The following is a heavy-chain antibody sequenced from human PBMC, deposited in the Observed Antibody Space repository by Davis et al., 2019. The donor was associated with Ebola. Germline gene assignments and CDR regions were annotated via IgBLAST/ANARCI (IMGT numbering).Heavy chain of an antibody. CDR1: GYTFTSYA. CDR2: INAGNGNT. J-gene: IGHJ4*02. Sequence: ASVKVSCKASGYTFTSYAMHWVRQAPGQRLEWMGWINAGNGNTKYSQKFQGRVTITADESTSTAYMELSSLRSEDTAVYYCARALRVGFDYWGQGTLVTVSS. CDR3: ARALRVGFDY. D-gene: IGHD3-10*01. V-gene: IGHV1-3*01.